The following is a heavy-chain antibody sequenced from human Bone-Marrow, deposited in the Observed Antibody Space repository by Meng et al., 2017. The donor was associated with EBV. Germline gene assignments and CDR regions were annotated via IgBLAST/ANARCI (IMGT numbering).Heavy chain of an antibody. CDR1: GGTFRSDA. J-gene: IGHJ4*02. D-gene: IGHD3-10*01. CDR2: LIPMSGAP. CDR3: ASESGRGFTPDY. V-gene: IGHV1-69*01. Sequence: QVELGQSGAEVKKPWSAVKVSCKTSGGTFRSDAISWVRQGPGQGLERMGGLIPMSGAPHYAQKFQDRVTITADESTSTHYMDLSGLRSEDTAVYYCASESGRGFTPDYWGQGTLVTVSS.